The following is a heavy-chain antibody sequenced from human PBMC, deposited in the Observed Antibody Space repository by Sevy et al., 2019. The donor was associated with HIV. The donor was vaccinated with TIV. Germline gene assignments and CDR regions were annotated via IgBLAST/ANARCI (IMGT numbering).Heavy chain of an antibody. CDR1: GFTFSSYA. CDR3: AKRYCGGDCYGGGFDD. J-gene: IGHJ4*01. Sequence: GGSLRLSCAASGFTFSSYAMSWVRQAPGKGLEWVSAISGSGGSTYHAVSVKGRFTISRDNSKNTLYLQMNSLRAEDTAVYYCAKRYCGGDCYGGGFDDWGHGTLVTVSS. D-gene: IGHD2-21*02. V-gene: IGHV3-23*01. CDR2: ISGSGGST.